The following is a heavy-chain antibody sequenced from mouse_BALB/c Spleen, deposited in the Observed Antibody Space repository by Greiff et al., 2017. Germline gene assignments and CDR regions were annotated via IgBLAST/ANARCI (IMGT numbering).Heavy chain of an antibody. CDR2: IWSGGST. J-gene: IGHJ4*01. V-gene: IGHV2-2*02. CDR3: ARNRYDYGAAIYAMDY. Sequence: QVQLQQSGPGLVQPSQSLSITCTVSGFSFTSYGVHWVRLSPGKGLEWLGVIWSGGSTDYNAAFIYRLSISKDNSKCQVFFKMNCLQANDTAIYYCARNRYDYGAAIYAMDYWGQGTSVTVSS. D-gene: IGHD2-4*01. CDR1: GFSFTSYG.